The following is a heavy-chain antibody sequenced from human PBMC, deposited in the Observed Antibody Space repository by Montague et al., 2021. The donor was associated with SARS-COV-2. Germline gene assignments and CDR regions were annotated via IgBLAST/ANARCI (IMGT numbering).Heavy chain of an antibody. J-gene: IGHJ4*02. Sequence: PALVKPTQTLTLTCTFSGFSLSTSGMCVSWIRQPPGKDPEWLALIDWDDDKYYSTPLKTRLTISKDTSKNQVVLTMTNMDPVDTATYYCARSYGTTVVTRGFDYWGQGTLVTVSS. D-gene: IGHD4-23*01. CDR3: ARSYGTTVVTRGFDY. CDR1: GFSLSTSGMC. V-gene: IGHV2-70*01. CDR2: IDWDDDK.